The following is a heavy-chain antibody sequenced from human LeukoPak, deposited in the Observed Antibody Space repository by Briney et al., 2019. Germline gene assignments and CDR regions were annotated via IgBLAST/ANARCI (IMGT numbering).Heavy chain of an antibody. CDR3: ARPPGYCSSTSCYTGEDYYYMDV. Sequence: GASVKVSCKASGYTFTGYYMHWVRQAPGQGLEWMGWINPNSGGTNYAQKFQGRVTMTRDTSISTAYMELSRLRSDDTAVYYCARPPGYCSSTSCYTGEDYYYMDVWGKGTTVTVSS. CDR1: GYTFTGYY. CDR2: INPNSGGT. V-gene: IGHV1-2*02. J-gene: IGHJ6*03. D-gene: IGHD2-2*02.